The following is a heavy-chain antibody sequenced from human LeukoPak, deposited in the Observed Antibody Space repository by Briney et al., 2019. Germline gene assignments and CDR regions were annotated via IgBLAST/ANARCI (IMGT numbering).Heavy chain of an antibody. V-gene: IGHV1-46*01. D-gene: IGHD3-22*01. Sequence: GASVKVSCKASGYTFTSYYMHWVRQAPGQGLEWMGTINPSGGSTSYAQKFQGRVTMTRDTSTSTVYMELSSLRSEDTAVYYCARDLNYYDSSVTPRTFDPWGQGTLVTVSS. CDR3: ARDLNYYDSSVTPRTFDP. CDR2: INPSGGST. J-gene: IGHJ5*02. CDR1: GYTFTSYY.